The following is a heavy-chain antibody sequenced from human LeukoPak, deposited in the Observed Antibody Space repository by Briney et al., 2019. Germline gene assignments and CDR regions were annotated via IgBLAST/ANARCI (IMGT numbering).Heavy chain of an antibody. V-gene: IGHV1-8*01. CDR2: MNPNSGNT. CDR1: GYTFTSYD. D-gene: IGHD3-10*01. J-gene: IGHJ4*02. CDR3: ARGEPRRRILRFGELLYPFDY. Sequence: ASVKVSCKASGYTFTSYDINWVRQATGQGLEWMGWMNPNSGNTGYAQKFQGRVTMTRNTSISTAYMELSSLRSEDTAVYYCARGEPRRRILRFGELLYPFDYWGQGTLVTVSS.